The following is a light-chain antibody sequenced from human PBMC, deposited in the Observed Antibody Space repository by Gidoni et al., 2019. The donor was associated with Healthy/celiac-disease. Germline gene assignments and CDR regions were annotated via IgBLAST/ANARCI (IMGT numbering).Light chain of an antibody. CDR1: QSISSW. J-gene: IGKJ1*01. Sequence: DIQMTQSPSTLSASVGDRVTITCRARQSISSWLAWYQQKPGKAPKLLIYKASSLESGVPSRFSGSGSGTEFTLTISSLQPDDFATYYCQQYNSYSLPWTFXQXTKVEIK. V-gene: IGKV1-5*03. CDR3: QQYNSYSLPWT. CDR2: KAS.